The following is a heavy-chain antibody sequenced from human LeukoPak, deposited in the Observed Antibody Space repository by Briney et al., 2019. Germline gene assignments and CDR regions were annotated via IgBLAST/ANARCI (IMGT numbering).Heavy chain of an antibody. CDR3: ARETTYCTNGVCYHWFDP. V-gene: IGHV4-59*01. CDR1: GGSMINFY. CDR2: IHSSGST. J-gene: IGHJ5*02. Sequence: PSETLSLTCTVSGGSMINFYWSWVRQPPGKGLEWIGYIHSSGSTKYNPSLKSRATISVDTSKNQFSLKASSVTAADTAVYYCARETTYCTNGVCYHWFDPWGQGTLVTVSS. D-gene: IGHD2-8*01.